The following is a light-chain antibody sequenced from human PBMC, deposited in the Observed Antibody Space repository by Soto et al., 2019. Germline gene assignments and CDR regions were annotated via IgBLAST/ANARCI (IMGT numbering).Light chain of an antibody. CDR2: LNSDGSH. V-gene: IGLV4-69*01. J-gene: IGLJ2*01. CDR3: QTWGTGIVV. Sequence: QPVLTQSPSASASLGASVKLTCTLSSGHSSYAIAWHQQQPEKGPRYLMKLNSDGSHSKGDGIPERFSGSSSGAERYLTIASLQSEDEADYYCQTWGTGIVVFGGGTKVTVL. CDR1: SGHSSYA.